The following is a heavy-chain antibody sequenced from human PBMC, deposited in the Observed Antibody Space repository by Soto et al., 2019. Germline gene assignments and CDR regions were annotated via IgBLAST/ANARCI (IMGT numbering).Heavy chain of an antibody. D-gene: IGHD4-17*01. V-gene: IGHV3-23*01. Sequence: GGSLRLSCAVSGFTFSAYWMHWVRQAPGKGLEWVSAISAGGGSTYYADSVKGRFTISRDNSINTLYMQMNSLRTEDTAVYYCAHPRGYGVFDAYDIWGQGAMVTVSS. CDR2: ISAGGGST. J-gene: IGHJ3*02. CDR3: AHPRGYGVFDAYDI. CDR1: GFTFSAYW.